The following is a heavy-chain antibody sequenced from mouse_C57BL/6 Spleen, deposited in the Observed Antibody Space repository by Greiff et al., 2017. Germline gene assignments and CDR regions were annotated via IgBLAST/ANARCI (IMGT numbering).Heavy chain of an antibody. CDR2: ISSGSSTI. V-gene: IGHV5-17*01. Sequence: EVMLVESGGGLVKPGGSLKLSCAASGFTFSDYGMHWVRQAPEKGLEWVAYISSGSSTIYYADTVKGRFTLSRDNAKTTLFLQMTRLRAEDTAMYYCARAPTGTYYFDDWGQGTTLTVSS. J-gene: IGHJ2*01. CDR3: ARAPTGTYYFDD. D-gene: IGHD4-1*02. CDR1: GFTFSDYG.